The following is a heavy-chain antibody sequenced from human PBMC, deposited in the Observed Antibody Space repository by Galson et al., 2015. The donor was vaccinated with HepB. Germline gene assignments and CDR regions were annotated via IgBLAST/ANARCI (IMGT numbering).Heavy chain of an antibody. CDR3: ARRADYVSPYWYFDL. CDR1: GYSFTSYW. J-gene: IGHJ2*01. Sequence: QSGAEVKKPGESLKISCKGSGYSFTSYWIGWVRQMPGKGLEWMGIIYPGDSDTRYSPSFQGQVTISADKSISTAYLQWSSLKASDTAMYYCARRADYVSPYWYFDLWGRGTLVTVSS. V-gene: IGHV5-51*01. D-gene: IGHD4-17*01. CDR2: IYPGDSDT.